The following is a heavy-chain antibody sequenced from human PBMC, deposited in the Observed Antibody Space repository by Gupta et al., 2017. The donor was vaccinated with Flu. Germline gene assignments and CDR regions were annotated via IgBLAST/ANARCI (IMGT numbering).Heavy chain of an antibody. CDR1: GFTVSSNS. Sequence: EVQLVESGGGLVQPGGSLRLSCAASGFTVSSNSMSWVRQAPGKGLEWVSVIYSGGSTYYADSVKGRFTISRDNSKNTLYLQMNSLRAEDTAVYYCARTSPFYYYYGMDVWGQGTTVTVSS. CDR2: IYSGGST. J-gene: IGHJ6*02. V-gene: IGHV3-66*02. CDR3: ARTSPFYYYYGMDV.